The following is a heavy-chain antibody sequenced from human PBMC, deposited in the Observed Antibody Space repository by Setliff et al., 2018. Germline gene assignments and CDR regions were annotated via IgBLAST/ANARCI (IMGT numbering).Heavy chain of an antibody. D-gene: IGHD3-10*01. Sequence: PGGSLRLSCAASGFTFSTYRMHWVRQAPGKGLEWVAVIWDDGGNKYHADSVKGRFTISRDNSKNTLFLQMNNLRVDDTAIYYCARSYYWGQGALVTVSS. CDR2: IWDDGGNK. V-gene: IGHV3-33*08. CDR3: ARSYY. J-gene: IGHJ4*02. CDR1: GFTFSTYR.